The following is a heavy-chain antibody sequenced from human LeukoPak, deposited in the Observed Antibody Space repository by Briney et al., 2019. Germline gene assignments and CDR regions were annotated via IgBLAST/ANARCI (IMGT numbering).Heavy chain of an antibody. Sequence: PGGSLRLSCAASGFTFSSYSMNWVRRAPGKGLEWVSSISSSSSYIYYADSVKGRFTISRDNAKNSLYLQMNSLRAEHTAVYYCARDLAYCGGDCYHDASYITGHGKIVTVSS. CDR2: ISSSSSYI. J-gene: IGHJ3*02. CDR3: ARDLAYCGGDCYHDASYI. CDR1: GFTFSSYS. D-gene: IGHD2-21*02. V-gene: IGHV3-21*01.